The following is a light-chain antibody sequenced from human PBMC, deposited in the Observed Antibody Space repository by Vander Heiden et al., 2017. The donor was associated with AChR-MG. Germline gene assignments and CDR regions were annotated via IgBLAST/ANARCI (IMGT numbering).Light chain of an antibody. Sequence: SSELTQDPAVSVALGQTVRITCQGDSLRSKFVTWYQQKPGQAPVLVMFGKDNRPSGIPDRFSGSSSGNTVSLTITGAQAEDEADYYCKSRDSAANHLVIFGGGTKLTVL. CDR3: KSRDSAANHLVI. CDR1: SLRSKF. CDR2: GKD. J-gene: IGLJ2*01. V-gene: IGLV3-19*01.